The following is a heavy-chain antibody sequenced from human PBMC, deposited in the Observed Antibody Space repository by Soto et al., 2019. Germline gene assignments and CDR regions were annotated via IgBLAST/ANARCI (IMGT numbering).Heavy chain of an antibody. CDR3: ARNPPTYYYDSSGYSSPLYNWFDP. CDR1: GCTFSSYA. V-gene: IGHV1-69*13. J-gene: IGHJ5*02. D-gene: IGHD3-22*01. Sequence: GASVKVSCKASGCTFSSYAISWVRQAPGQGLEWMGGIIPIFGTANYAQKFQGRVTITADESTSTAYMELSSLRSEDTAVYYCARNPPTYYYDSSGYSSPLYNWFDPWGQGTLVTVSS. CDR2: IIPIFGTA.